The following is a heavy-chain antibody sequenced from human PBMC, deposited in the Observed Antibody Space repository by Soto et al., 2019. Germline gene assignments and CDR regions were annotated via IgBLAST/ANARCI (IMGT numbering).Heavy chain of an antibody. V-gene: IGHV1-18*01. Sequence: ASVKVSCKASGYTFTSYGISWVRQAPGQGLEWMGWISAYNGNTNYAQKLQGRVTMTTDTSTSTAYMELRSLRSDDTAVYYCARDTTRTHSPWGGSHRLWGQGTLVTVSS. D-gene: IGHD3-16*02. CDR2: ISAYNGNT. CDR1: GYTFTSYG. J-gene: IGHJ4*02. CDR3: ARDTTRTHSPWGGSHRL.